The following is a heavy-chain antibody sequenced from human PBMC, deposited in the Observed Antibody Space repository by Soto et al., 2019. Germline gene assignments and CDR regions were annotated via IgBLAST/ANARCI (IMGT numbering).Heavy chain of an antibody. CDR3: AIGRRACTEKTCYTGFDF. CDR1: GYTFSDSG. D-gene: IGHD2-2*02. CDR2: ILCLNDRK. J-gene: IGHJ4*02. Sequence: QVHLVQSGAEVKTPGASVTISCKASGYTFSDSGIHWIRQAPGQRPEWLGWILCLNDRKEYSQKLHGRISLTRDTSASTAYMGLSRLRSEDTAVYYCAIGRRACTEKTCYTGFDFWGQGSLVSVSS. V-gene: IGHV1-3*01.